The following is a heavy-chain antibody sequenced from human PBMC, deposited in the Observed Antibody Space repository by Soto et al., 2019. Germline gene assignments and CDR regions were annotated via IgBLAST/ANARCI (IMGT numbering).Heavy chain of an antibody. J-gene: IGHJ4*02. Sequence: PGGSLRLSCAASGFTFSDRYMDWVRQAPGKGLEWVGRARNKANGYTTEYAASVKGRFTISRDDSKNSLYLQMTSLKTEDTAFFYCARVGPVAGVTFSFDYWGQGTPVPVSS. CDR1: GFTFSDRY. V-gene: IGHV3-72*01. CDR2: ARNKANGYTT. D-gene: IGHD6-19*01. CDR3: ARVGPVAGVTFSFDY.